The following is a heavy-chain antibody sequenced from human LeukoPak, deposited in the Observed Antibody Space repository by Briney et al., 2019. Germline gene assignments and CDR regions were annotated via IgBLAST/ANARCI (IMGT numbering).Heavy chain of an antibody. J-gene: IGHJ4*02. D-gene: IGHD2-2*01. CDR2: ISRSGSTI. Sequence: GGSLRLSCAASGFTFSSYTMNWVRQAPGKGLEWVSYISRSGSTIYYADSVKGRFTISRDNAKNSLYLQMNSLRDEDTAVYYCARGVVVPAATDYWGQGTLVTVSS. V-gene: IGHV3-48*02. CDR3: ARGVVVPAATDY. CDR1: GFTFSSYT.